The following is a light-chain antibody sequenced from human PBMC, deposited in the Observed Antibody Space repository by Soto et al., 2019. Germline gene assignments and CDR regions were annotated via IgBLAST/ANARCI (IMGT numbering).Light chain of an antibody. CDR2: KAS. CDR1: QRVSSW. J-gene: IGKJ3*01. V-gene: IGKV1-5*03. Sequence: DIQMIQSPSTLSASVGDRDNITCRASQRVSSWLVWYQQKPGRAPKLLIYKASSLASGVPSRFSGSGSGTEFTLTISSLQPDDSATYYCQQYNSYFFSFSPGTKV. CDR3: QQYNSYFFS.